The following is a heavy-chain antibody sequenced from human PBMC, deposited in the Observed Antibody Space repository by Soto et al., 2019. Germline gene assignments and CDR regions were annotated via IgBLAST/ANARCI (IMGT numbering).Heavy chain of an antibody. J-gene: IGHJ4*02. CDR1: GGSISSSSYY. V-gene: IGHV4-39*01. Sequence: QLQLQESGPGLVKPSETLSLTCTVSGGSISSSSYYWGWIRQPPGKGLEWIGSIYYSGSTYYNPSLKRRVTISVDTSKNQFSLKLSSVTAADTAVYYCAIDYGDYYFDYWGQGTLVTVSS. CDR3: AIDYGDYYFDY. CDR2: IYYSGST. D-gene: IGHD4-17*01.